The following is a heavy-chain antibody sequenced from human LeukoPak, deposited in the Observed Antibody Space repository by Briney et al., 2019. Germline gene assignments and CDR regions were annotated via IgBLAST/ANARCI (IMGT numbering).Heavy chain of an antibody. D-gene: IGHD2-8*01. CDR3: ARGTLRGHNGAYGMDV. J-gene: IGHJ6*02. CDR2: MYKSGTT. CDR1: GGSISGYY. V-gene: IGHV4-59*01. Sequence: SETLSLTCAVSGGSISGYYWRWMRQPPGKGLEGIGYMYKSGTTNYNPSLKRRVTISADTSKNHFSLSLSSVTAADTALYYCARGTLRGHNGAYGMDVWGQGATVTASS.